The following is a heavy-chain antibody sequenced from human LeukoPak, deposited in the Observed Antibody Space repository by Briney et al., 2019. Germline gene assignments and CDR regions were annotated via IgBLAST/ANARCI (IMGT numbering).Heavy chain of an antibody. CDR3: ARVGFCTNGVCYLYYYYMDV. Sequence: PSETLSLTCTVSGYSISSGYYWGWIRPPPGKGLEWIGSIYHSGSTYYNPSLKSRVTISVDTSKNQFSLKLSSVTAADTAVYYCARVGFCTNGVCYLYYYYMDVWGKGTTVTVSS. D-gene: IGHD2-8*01. J-gene: IGHJ6*03. CDR2: IYHSGST. V-gene: IGHV4-38-2*02. CDR1: GYSISSGYY.